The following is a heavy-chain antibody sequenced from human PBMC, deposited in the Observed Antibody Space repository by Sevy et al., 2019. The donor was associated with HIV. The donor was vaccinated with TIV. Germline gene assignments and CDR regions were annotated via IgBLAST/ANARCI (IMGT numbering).Heavy chain of an antibody. CDR1: GGSFSDYS. J-gene: IGHJ3*02. CDR2: VNHRGST. D-gene: IGHD2-2*01. V-gene: IGHV4-34*01. CDR3: ARLYAAYDI. Sequence: SETLSLTCAIYGGSFSDYSWNWIRQSPGKGLEWIVEVNHRGSTNYNPSLKSRVTLSVDTSKNQFSLKLTSMTPADTAVYFCARLYAAYDIWGQGTLVTVSS.